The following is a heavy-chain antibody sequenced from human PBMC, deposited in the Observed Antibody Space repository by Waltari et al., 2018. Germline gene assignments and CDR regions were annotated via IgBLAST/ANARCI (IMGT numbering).Heavy chain of an antibody. CDR2: IYHSGST. V-gene: IGHV4-38-2*01. J-gene: IGHJ4*02. CDR1: GYSISSGYY. Sequence: QVQLQEPGPGLVKPSETLSLTCAVSGYSISSGYYWCWIRQPPGKGLEWIGSIYHSGSTYYNPSLKSRVTISVDTSKNQFSLKLSSVTAADTAVYYCARGGVMVQGVISPLDYWGQGTLVTVSS. D-gene: IGHD3-10*01. CDR3: ARGGVMVQGVISPLDY.